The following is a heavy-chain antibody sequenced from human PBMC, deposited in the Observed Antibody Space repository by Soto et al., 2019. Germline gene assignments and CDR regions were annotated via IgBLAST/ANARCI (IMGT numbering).Heavy chain of an antibody. CDR3: TRDRGVGMDV. V-gene: IGHV4-31*03. D-gene: IGHD2-8*01. CDR1: GGSISGGRYY. CDR2: IYDNGIT. J-gene: IGHJ6*02. Sequence: QVPLQESGPGLVKPSQTLSLTCNVSGGSISGGRYYWNWIRRHPGKGLEWVGNIYDNGITYYNPSLKSRVIISEDTSKNQFSRRLSSVTAADTAVNYGTRDRGVGMDVWGQGTTVTVSS.